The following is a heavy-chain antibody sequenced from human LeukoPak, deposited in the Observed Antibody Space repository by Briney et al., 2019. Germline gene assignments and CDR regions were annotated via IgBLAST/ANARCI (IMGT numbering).Heavy chain of an antibody. CDR2: IYYSGST. D-gene: IGHD2-15*01. V-gene: IGHV4-31*03. Sequence: SQTLSLTCTVSGGSISSGGYYWSWIRQHPGKGLEWIGYIYYSGSTYYNPSLKSRVTISVDTSKNQFSLKLSSVTAADTAVYYCARGPRVVEYYFDYWGQGTLVTVSS. CDR3: ARGPRVVEYYFDY. CDR1: GGSISSGGYY. J-gene: IGHJ4*02.